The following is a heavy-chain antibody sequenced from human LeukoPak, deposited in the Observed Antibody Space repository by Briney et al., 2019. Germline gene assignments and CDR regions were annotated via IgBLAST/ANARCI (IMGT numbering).Heavy chain of an antibody. CDR3: VRDLEYSTSSVSGRSFDY. CDR1: GFTFSSYS. Sequence: PGGSLRLSCAASGFTFSSYSMNWVRQAPGKGLEWVSSISRTSTYMYYADSVKGRFTISRDNAKNSLYLQMNSLRAEDTAVYFCVRDLEYSTSSVSGRSFDYWGQGTLVTVSP. CDR2: ISRTSTYM. J-gene: IGHJ4*02. D-gene: IGHD6-6*01. V-gene: IGHV3-21*01.